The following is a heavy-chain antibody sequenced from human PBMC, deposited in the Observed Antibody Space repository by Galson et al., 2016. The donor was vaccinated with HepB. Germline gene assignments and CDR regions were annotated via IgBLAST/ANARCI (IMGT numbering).Heavy chain of an antibody. J-gene: IGHJ4*02. CDR3: ARFMEWSDY. CDR1: GYTFSSYD. D-gene: IGHD3-3*01. V-gene: IGHV1-8*01. CDR2: MNPNSANT. Sequence: SCKASGYTFSSYDISWVRQAPGQGLEWMGWMNPNSANTGYVEKFQGRVTMTWNTSISTAYLELRGLRSEDTAVHYCARFMEWSDYWGQGTLVIVSS.